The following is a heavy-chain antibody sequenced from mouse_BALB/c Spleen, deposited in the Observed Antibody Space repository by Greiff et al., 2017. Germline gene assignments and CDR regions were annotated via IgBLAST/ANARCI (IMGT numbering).Heavy chain of an antibody. CDR1: GFNIKDTY. CDR2: IDPANGNT. D-gene: IGHD2-1*01. J-gene: IGHJ4*01. V-gene: IGHV14-3*02. Sequence: VQLKQSGAELVKPGASVKLSCTASGFNIKDTYMHWVKQRPEQGLEWIGRIDPANGNTKYDPKFQGKATITADTSSNTAYLQLSSLTSEDTAVYYRAHLYGNSMDYWGQGTSVTVSS. CDR3: AHLYGNSMDY.